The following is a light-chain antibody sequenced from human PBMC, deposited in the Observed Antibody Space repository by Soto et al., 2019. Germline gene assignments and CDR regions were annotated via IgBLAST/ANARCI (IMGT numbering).Light chain of an antibody. CDR1: QGVTPAY. CDR2: RTS. V-gene: IGKV3-15*01. CDR3: QQYNNWPRAT. J-gene: IGKJ4*01. Sequence: EIVLTQSPGTLSLSPGARATLSRRASQGVTPAYLAWYQQKPGQAPRLLMFRTSSRATGFPARFSGSGSGTEFNLTISSLQSEDFGVYYCQQYNNWPRATFGGGTKVDIK.